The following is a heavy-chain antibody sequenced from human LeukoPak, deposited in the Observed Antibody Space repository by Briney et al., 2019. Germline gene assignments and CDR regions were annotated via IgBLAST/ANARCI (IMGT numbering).Heavy chain of an antibody. CDR2: IKQDGSEK. CDR1: GFTFSSYW. D-gene: IGHD2-15*01. J-gene: IGHJ6*03. CDR3: ASLGYCSGGSCYFYYYYYMDV. V-gene: IGHV3-7*01. Sequence: GGSLRLSCAASGFTFSSYWMSRVRQAPGKGLEWVANIKQDGSEKYYVDSVKGRFTISRDNAKNSLYLQMNSLRAEDTAVYYCASLGYCSGGSCYFYYYYYMDVWGKGTTVTVSS.